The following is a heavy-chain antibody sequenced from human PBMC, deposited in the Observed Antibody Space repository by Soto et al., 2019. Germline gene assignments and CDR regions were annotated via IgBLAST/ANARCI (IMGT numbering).Heavy chain of an antibody. J-gene: IGHJ6*02. CDR2: IYYSGST. V-gene: IGHV4-31*03. Sequence: SETLSLTCTFSCGSIISGGYYWSWIRQHPGKGLEWIGYIYYSGSTYYNPSLKSRVTISVDTSKNQFSLKLSSVTAADTAVYYCARDHATIFGGDYYYYGMDVWGQGTTVTVSS. D-gene: IGHD3-3*01. CDR3: ARDHATIFGGDYYYYGMDV. CDR1: CGSIISGGYY.